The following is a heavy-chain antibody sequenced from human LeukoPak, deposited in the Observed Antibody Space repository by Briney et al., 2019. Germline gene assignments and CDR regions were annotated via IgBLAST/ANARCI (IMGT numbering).Heavy chain of an antibody. J-gene: IGHJ6*03. Sequence: SETLSLTCTVSGGSISSYYRSWIRHTARKGPEWVWRIYTSGSTNYNPSLQCRVTIPVDKTTNKFSLTFTSVTDAHTAGHYCARDFQPYSNYRNFYYMDVWGKGTTVSVSS. CDR3: ARDFQPYSNYRNFYYMDV. D-gene: IGHD4-11*01. CDR2: IYTSGST. V-gene: IGHV4-4*07. CDR1: GGSISSYY.